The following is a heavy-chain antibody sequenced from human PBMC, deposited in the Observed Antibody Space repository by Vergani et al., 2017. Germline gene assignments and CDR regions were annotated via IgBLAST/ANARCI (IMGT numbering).Heavy chain of an antibody. CDR3: ARLGYCSSTTCRQAFDI. CDR2: TRNKANSYTT. CDR1: GFTFASYW. V-gene: IGHV3-72*01. Sequence: VESGGGLVQPGGSLRLSCTGSGFTFASYWMTWVRQAPGKGLEWVGRTRNKANSYTTEYAASVKGRFTISRDDSKNSLYLQMNSLKIEDTAVYYCARLGYCSSTTCRQAFDIWGQGTMVTVSS. D-gene: IGHD2-2*01. J-gene: IGHJ3*02.